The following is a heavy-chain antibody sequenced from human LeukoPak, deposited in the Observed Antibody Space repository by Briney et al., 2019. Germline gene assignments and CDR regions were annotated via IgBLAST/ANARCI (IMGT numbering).Heavy chain of an antibody. CDR1: GGSLSPYY. CDR2: IYYSGSS. CDR3: ARASDYYDSSGYPPTYFFDF. Sequence: SETLSLTCTVSGGSLSPYYWSWIRQPPGKGLEWIGYIYYSGSSNSNPSLKSRVTISVDTSKNQFSLKLTSVTAADTAVYYCARASDYYDSSGYPPTYFFDFWGQGTLVTVSS. V-gene: IGHV4-59*01. J-gene: IGHJ4*02. D-gene: IGHD3-22*01.